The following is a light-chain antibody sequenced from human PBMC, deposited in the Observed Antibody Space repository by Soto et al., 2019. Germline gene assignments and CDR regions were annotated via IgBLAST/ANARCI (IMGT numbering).Light chain of an antibody. CDR2: RNT. CDR1: NSNIGSNY. CDR3: AGWEDSLTGVG. V-gene: IGLV1-47*01. J-gene: IGLJ2*01. Sequence: QSVLTQPPSASGTPGQTVTISCSGSNSNIGSNYVYWYQQVPGRAPRLLIYRNTQRPSGVPDRFSGSKSGTSASLVIRGLRFEDEADYYCAGWEDSLTGVGFGGGTKLTVL.